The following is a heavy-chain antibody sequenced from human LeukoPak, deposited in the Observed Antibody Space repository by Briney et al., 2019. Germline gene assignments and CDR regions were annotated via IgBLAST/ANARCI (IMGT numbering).Heavy chain of an antibody. CDR2: ISGGGGST. CDR1: GFTFSSCA. V-gene: IGHV3-23*01. CDR3: AKGSYSSGWYESDY. D-gene: IGHD6-19*01. J-gene: IGHJ4*02. Sequence: AGSLRLSCAAPGFTFSSCAMTWVRQAPGKGLEWVSGISGGGGSTYYADSVKGRFSISRDNSKNTLYLQMNSLRAEDTAVYYCAKGSYSSGWYESDYWGQGTLVTVSS.